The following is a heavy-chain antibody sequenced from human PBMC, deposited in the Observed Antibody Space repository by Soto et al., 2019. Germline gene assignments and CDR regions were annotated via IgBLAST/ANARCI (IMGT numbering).Heavy chain of an antibody. CDR1: GGSISSSW. V-gene: IGHV4-59*08. CDR3: ARHSYCSSICWFDP. J-gene: IGHJ5*02. CDR2: THDTGGT. Sequence: SETLSLTCTVSGGSISSSWWSWIRQSPGKGLEWIGYTHDTGGTNYNPSLKSRVTMSVDTSKNQISLKLTSVTAADTAVYYCARHSYCSSICWFDPWGQGTLVTVSS. D-gene: IGHD2-2*01.